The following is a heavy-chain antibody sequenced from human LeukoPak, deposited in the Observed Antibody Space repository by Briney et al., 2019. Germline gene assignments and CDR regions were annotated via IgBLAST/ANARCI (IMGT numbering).Heavy chain of an antibody. D-gene: IGHD4-23*01. CDR3: ARDRGGGGNSSPFDY. Sequence: ASVKVSCKASGGTFSSYAISWVRQAPGQGLEWMGGIIPIFGTANYAQKFQGRVTITADKSTSTAYMELSSLRSEDTAVYYCARDRGGGGNSSPFDYWGQGTLVTVSS. J-gene: IGHJ4*02. CDR2: IIPIFGTA. V-gene: IGHV1-69*06. CDR1: GGTFSSYA.